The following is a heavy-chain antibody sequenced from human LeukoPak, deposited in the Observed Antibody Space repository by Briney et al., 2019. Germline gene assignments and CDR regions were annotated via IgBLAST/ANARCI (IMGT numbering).Heavy chain of an antibody. CDR1: GFTVSSNY. J-gene: IGHJ3*02. Sequence: GGSLRLSCAASGFTVSSNYMSWVRQAPGKGLEWVSVIYSGGSTYYADSVKGRFTISRDNSKNTLYLQMNSLRAEDTAVYYCAKDLLDSLAAAGPGDAFDIWGQGTMVTVSS. V-gene: IGHV3-66*02. D-gene: IGHD6-13*01. CDR3: AKDLLDSLAAAGPGDAFDI. CDR2: IYSGGST.